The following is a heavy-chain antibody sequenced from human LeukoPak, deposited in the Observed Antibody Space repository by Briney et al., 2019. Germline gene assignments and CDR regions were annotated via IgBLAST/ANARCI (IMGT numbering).Heavy chain of an antibody. J-gene: IGHJ4*02. CDR1: GYTLTELS. CDR2: FDPEDGET. CDR3: CIWLGGEREYYFDY. V-gene: IGHV1-24*01. Sequence: AASVKVSCKVSGYTLTELSMHWVRQAPGKGLEWMGGFDPEDGETIYAQKFQGRVTMTEDTSTDTAYMELSSLRSEDTAVYYCCIWLGGEREYYFDYWGQGTLVTVSS. D-gene: IGHD3-16*01.